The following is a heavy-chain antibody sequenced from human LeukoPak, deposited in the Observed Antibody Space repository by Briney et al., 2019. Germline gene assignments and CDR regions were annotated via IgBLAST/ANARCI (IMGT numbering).Heavy chain of an antibody. D-gene: IGHD4-17*01. CDR2: IFSNGEK. CDR1: GFSLSDAKMG. Sequence: SGPVLVKPGETLTLTCTVSGFSLSDAKMGVSWIRQPPGKALEWLTHIFSNGEKNHNTSLKSRVTISKDTSKSQVVLTMTNMDPVDTATYYCARMRHGDDGGYFEYWGQGSLVTVSS. J-gene: IGHJ4*02. V-gene: IGHV2-26*02. CDR3: ARMRHGDDGGYFEY.